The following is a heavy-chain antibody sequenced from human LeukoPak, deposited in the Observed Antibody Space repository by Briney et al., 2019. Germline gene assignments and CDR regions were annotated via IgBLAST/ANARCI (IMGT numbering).Heavy chain of an antibody. CDR3: AIMHGYYDGSGFWVQ. CDR1: GFTFSSYG. D-gene: IGHD3-22*01. Sequence: QPGGSLRLSCAASGFTFSSYGMHWVRQAPGKGLEWVAVIWYDGSNKYYADSVKGRFTISRDNSKNTLYLQMNSLRAEDTGVYYCAIMHGYYDGSGFWVQWGQGTLVTVSS. V-gene: IGHV3-33*01. J-gene: IGHJ4*02. CDR2: IWYDGSNK.